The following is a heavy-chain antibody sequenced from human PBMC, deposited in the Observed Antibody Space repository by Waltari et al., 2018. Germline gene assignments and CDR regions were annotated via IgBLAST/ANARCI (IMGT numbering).Heavy chain of an antibody. Sequence: QVHLVQSGAEVKKPGASVKGSCKASGYTFTRYPIHWARQAPGQRLEWMGWINAGSGNTKYSQSFQGRVTITRDTSASTVYMELSSLRSEDTAVYYCARPRSDYGDYAWFDPWGQGTLVTVSS. CDR3: ARPRSDYGDYAWFDP. CDR1: GYTFTRYP. V-gene: IGHV1-3*01. CDR2: INAGSGNT. D-gene: IGHD4-17*01. J-gene: IGHJ5*02.